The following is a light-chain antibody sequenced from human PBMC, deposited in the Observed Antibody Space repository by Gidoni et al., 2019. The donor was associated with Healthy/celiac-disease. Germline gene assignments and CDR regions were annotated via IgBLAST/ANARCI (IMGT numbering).Light chain of an antibody. Sequence: IVLTQSPATLSLSPGERATLSCTASKGVSSYLAWYQQKPGQAPRLLIYDASNRATGIPARFSGSGSGTDFTLTISRLEPEDFAVYYCQQRSNWPLTFGGGTKVEIK. CDR2: DAS. J-gene: IGKJ4*01. V-gene: IGKV3-11*01. CDR1: KGVSSY. CDR3: QQRSNWPLT.